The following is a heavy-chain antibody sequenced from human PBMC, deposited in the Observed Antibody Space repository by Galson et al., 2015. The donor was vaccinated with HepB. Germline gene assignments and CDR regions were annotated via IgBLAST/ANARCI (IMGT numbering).Heavy chain of an antibody. CDR2: ISWNSGSI. CDR3: AKVGMSGYYYYYMDV. D-gene: IGHD7-27*01. J-gene: IGHJ6*03. CDR1: GFTFDDYA. Sequence: SLRLSCAASGFTFDDYAMHWVRHAPGKGLEWVSGISWNSGSIGYADSVKGRFTISRDNAKNSLYLQMNSLRAEDTALYYCAKVGMSGYYYYYMDVWGKGTTVTISS. V-gene: IGHV3-9*01.